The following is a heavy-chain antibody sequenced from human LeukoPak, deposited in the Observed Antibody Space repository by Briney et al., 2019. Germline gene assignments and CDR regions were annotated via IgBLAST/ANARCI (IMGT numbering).Heavy chain of an antibody. CDR1: GNTFAGHN. V-gene: IGHV1-2*02. D-gene: IGHD6-25*01. CDR2: INPDRVGT. Sequence: ASVKVSCKAPGNTFAGHNIHWMRQAPGQGLELMGWINPDRVGTDYARQFQCRVTITSDTAIRAAYMELSSLVSEDSAVYFCAISIQAAAIPAFDYWGQGTLVTVSS. J-gene: IGHJ4*02. CDR3: AISIQAAAIPAFDY.